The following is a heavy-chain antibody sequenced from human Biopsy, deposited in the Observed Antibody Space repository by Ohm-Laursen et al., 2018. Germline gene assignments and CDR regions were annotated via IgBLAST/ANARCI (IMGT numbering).Heavy chain of an antibody. V-gene: IGHV4-59*01. CDR1: GASITSYY. D-gene: IGHD3-22*01. CDR2: VYYTGST. Sequence: SETLSLTCTVSGASITSYYWSWIRQPAGKGLEWIGYVYYTGSTDYNPSLQSRVTISVDTSKSHFSLRLRSVTPADTAIYYCARDRGYYSDRTVPGYFDLWGRGTLVTVSS. J-gene: IGHJ2*01. CDR3: ARDRGYYSDRTVPGYFDL.